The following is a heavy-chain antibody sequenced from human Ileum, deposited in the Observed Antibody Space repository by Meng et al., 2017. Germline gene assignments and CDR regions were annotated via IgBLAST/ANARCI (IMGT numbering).Heavy chain of an antibody. CDR1: GDSVSSDNYY. J-gene: IGHJ4*02. D-gene: IGHD1-26*01. CDR2: VYYSGHT. CDR3: ARTPLYSGSYYFDP. Sequence: QVQLQESGPGLVRPSETLSLPCTVSGDSVSSDNYYWSWIRQSPGKGLEWIGYVYYSGHTDCNPSLKSRLSISIDTSKNHFSLKLSSVTAADTAVYYCARTPLYSGSYYFDPWGQGALVTVSS. V-gene: IGHV4-61*03.